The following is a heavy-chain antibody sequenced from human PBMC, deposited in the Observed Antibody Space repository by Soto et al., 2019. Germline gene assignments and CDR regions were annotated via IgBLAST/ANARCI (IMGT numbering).Heavy chain of an antibody. Sequence: QVQLVQSGAEVKKPGSAGNLSCKASGDTFSNYAINWVRQAPGQGLEWKGGIIPIFHTPIYAQNFQGRLTLTADASSSTVYMDLTSLRSDDPAVYYCARDQNHRAPWGAFDVWGQGALVTVS. CDR1: GDTFSNYA. D-gene: IGHD3-16*01. CDR2: IIPIFHTP. CDR3: ARDQNHRAPWGAFDV. J-gene: IGHJ4*01. V-gene: IGHV1-69*01.